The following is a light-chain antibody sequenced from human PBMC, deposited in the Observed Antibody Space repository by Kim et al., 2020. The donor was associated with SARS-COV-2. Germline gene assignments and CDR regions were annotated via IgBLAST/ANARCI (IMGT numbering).Light chain of an antibody. CDR2: GNS. V-gene: IGLV1-40*01. Sequence: VPISCTGSRSKSGAGYDVHWYQQLPGTAPKLLIYGNSNRPSGVPDRFSGSKSGTSASLAITGLQAEDEADYYCQSYDSSLSALYVFGTGTKVTVL. J-gene: IGLJ1*01. CDR3: QSYDSSLSALYV. CDR1: RSKSGAGYD.